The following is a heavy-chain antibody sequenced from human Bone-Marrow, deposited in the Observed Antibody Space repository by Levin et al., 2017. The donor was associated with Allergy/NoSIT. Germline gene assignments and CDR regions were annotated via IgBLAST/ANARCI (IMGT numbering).Heavy chain of an antibody. V-gene: IGHV3-30-3*01. Sequence: GGSLRLPCAASGFTFSSYAMHWVRQAPGKGLEWVAVISYDGSNKYYADSVKGRFTISRDNSKNTLYLQMNSLRAEDTAVYYCARDATGTTSYDAFDIWGQGTMVTVSS. J-gene: IGHJ3*02. CDR2: ISYDGSNK. D-gene: IGHD1-1*01. CDR1: GFTFSSYA. CDR3: ARDATGTTSYDAFDI.